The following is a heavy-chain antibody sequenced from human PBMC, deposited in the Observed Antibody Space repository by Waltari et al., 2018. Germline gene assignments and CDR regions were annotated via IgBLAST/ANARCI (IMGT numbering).Heavy chain of an antibody. CDR2: INHSGST. CDR1: GGSFSVSY. D-gene: IGHD6-25*01. J-gene: IGHJ6*02. V-gene: IGHV4-34*01. Sequence: QVQLQQWGAGLLKPSATLSLTCAVYGGSFSVSYWRGICHPPGKGLEWIGEINHSGSTNYNPSLKSRVTISVDTSKNQFSLKLSSVTAADTAVYYCAREDSTGWYYYYYGMDVWGQGTTVTVSS. CDR3: AREDSTGWYYYYYGMDV.